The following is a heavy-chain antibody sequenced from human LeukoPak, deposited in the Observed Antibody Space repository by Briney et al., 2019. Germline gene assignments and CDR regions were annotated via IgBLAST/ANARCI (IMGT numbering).Heavy chain of an antibody. CDR3: AKDFVARGGVYDAFDV. CDR1: GFTFSEYA. D-gene: IGHD5-24*01. Sequence: GGSLRLSCAASGFTFSEYAMNWVRQAPGKGLEWVSHITGGGERTYFADSVKGRFTMSRDNSKNTLYLQMSSLRAEDTAVYYCAKDFVARGGVYDAFDVRGQGTMVSVS. J-gene: IGHJ3*01. CDR2: ITGGGERT. V-gene: IGHV3-23*01.